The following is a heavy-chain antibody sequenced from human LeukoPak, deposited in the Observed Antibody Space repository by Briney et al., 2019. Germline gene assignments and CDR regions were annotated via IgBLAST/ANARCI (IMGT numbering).Heavy chain of an antibody. J-gene: IGHJ3*02. CDR3: ARDGMGGIKAFDI. V-gene: IGHV3-7*05. Sequence: GGSLRLSCAASGFTFSNYKMNWVRQAPGRGLEWVANIKHDGSQKYYVDSVKGRITISRDNAKNSLYLQMNSLRAEDTAVYYCARDGMGGIKAFDIWGQGTMVTVSS. CDR1: GFTFSNYK. D-gene: IGHD3-10*01. CDR2: IKHDGSQK.